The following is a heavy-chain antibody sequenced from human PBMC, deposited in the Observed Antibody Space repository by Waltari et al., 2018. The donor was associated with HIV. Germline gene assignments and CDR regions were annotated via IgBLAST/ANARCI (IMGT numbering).Heavy chain of an antibody. CDR2: IRSSSSPT. V-gene: IGHV3-48*02. Sequence: EVQLVESGGNLVQPGGSLRLSCAASGFTFSSYSMNWVRQAPGKGLEWVSYIRSSSSPTYYADSVRGRFTISRDNAKNSLYLQMNSLRDEDTAVYYCARRIAAGGTQYFEYWGQGTLVTVSS. CDR3: ARRIAAGGTQYFEY. D-gene: IGHD6-13*01. J-gene: IGHJ4*02. CDR1: GFTFSSYS.